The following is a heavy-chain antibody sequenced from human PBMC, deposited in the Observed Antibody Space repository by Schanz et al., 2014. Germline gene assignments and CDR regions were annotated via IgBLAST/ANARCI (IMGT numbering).Heavy chain of an antibody. J-gene: IGHJ4*02. CDR3: ATDETWASTDS. D-gene: IGHD7-27*01. V-gene: IGHV3-30*02. Sequence: QVQLVESGGGVVQPGGSLRLSCAASGFTFSNFGIHWVRQAPGTGLEWVALIRSDERDKCYADSVKGRFSISRDNSKNTVFLQIQTLRTAANTVNYCATDETWASTDSWGQGTLVTVSS. CDR1: GFTFSNFG. CDR2: IRSDERDK.